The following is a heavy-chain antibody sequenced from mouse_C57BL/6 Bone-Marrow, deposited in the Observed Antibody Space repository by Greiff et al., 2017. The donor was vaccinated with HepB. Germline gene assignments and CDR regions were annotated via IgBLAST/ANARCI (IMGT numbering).Heavy chain of an antibody. CDR3: ARRWLLGAY. CDR1: GYAFTNYL. V-gene: IGHV1-54*01. CDR2: INPGSGGT. Sequence: VQLQQSGAELVRPGTSVKVSCKASGYAFTNYLIEWVKQRPGQGLEWIGVINPGSGGTNYKEKFKGKATLTADKSSSTAYMQLSSLTSEDSAVYFCARRWLLGAYWGQGTLVTVSA. D-gene: IGHD2-3*01. J-gene: IGHJ3*01.